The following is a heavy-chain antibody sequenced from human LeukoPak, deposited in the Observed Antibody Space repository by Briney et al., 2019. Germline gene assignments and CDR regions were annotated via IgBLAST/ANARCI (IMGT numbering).Heavy chain of an antibody. V-gene: IGHV3-9*01. CDR1: GFTFDDYA. D-gene: IGHD3-22*01. CDR3: AKGEGYYYDSSAIDY. CDR2: ISWSSGNI. J-gene: IGHJ4*02. Sequence: PGGSLRLSCAASGFTFDDYAMHWVRQAPGKGLEWVSGISWSSGNIGYADSVKGRFTISRDNAKNSLYLQMNSLRAEDTALYYCAKGEGYYYDSSAIDYWGQGALVTVSS.